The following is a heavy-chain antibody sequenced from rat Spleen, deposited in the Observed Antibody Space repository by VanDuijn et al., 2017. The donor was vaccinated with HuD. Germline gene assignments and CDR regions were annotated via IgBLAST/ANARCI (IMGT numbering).Heavy chain of an antibody. J-gene: IGHJ3*01. V-gene: IGHV5-29*01. CDR2: INSDGSST. CDR3: ARNIYGGYSELGWFAY. D-gene: IGHD1-11*01. CDR1: GFTFSNYG. Sequence: EVQLVESGGGLVQPGRSLKLSCTASGFTFSNYGMAWVRQAPTKGLEWVATINSDGSSTYYRDSVKGRFTISRDNAKSTLYLQMDSLRAEDTATYFCARNIYGGYSELGWFAYWGQGTLVTVSS.